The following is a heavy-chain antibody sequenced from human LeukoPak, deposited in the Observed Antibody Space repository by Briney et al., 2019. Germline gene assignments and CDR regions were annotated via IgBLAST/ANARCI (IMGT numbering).Heavy chain of an antibody. CDR1: GFTFSSYD. V-gene: IGHV3-13*03. J-gene: IGHJ6*03. CDR3: AREEWELLRYYYYYMDV. D-gene: IGHD1-26*01. Sequence: GGSLRLSCAACGFTFSSYDMHWVRQATGKGLEWVSAIGTAGDTYYPGSVKGQFTISRDNAKNSLYLQMNSLRAEDTAVYYCAREEWELLRYYYYYMDVWGKGTTVTVSS. CDR2: IGTAGDT.